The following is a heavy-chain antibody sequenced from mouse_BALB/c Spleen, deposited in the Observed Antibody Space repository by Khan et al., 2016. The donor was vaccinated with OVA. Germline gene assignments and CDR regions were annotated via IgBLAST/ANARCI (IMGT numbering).Heavy chain of an antibody. Sequence: DLVEPGASVKLSCTASGYTFTSYWFNWIKERPGQGLEWIGQISPGSGSTYYNESFKGKATLTVDTSSSTVYIQLSSLSSEDTAVYYCARSNCCGRGLYAMDYWGQGTSVTVSS. CDR3: ARSNCCGRGLYAMDY. V-gene: IGHV1S41*01. CDR1: GYTFTSYW. J-gene: IGHJ4*01. D-gene: IGHD1-1*02. CDR2: ISPGSGST.